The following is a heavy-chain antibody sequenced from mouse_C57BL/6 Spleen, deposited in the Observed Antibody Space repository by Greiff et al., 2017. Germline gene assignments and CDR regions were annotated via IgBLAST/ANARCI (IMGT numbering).Heavy chain of an antibody. Sequence: QVQLKQPGAELVRPGSSVKLSCKASGYTFTSYWMHWVKQRPIQGLEWIGNIDPSDSETHYNQKFKDKATLTVDKSSSTAYMQLSSLTSEDSAVYYCARWYYGSSFDYWGQGTTLTVSS. CDR2: IDPSDSET. CDR3: ARWYYGSSFDY. D-gene: IGHD1-1*01. CDR1: GYTFTSYW. J-gene: IGHJ2*01. V-gene: IGHV1-52*01.